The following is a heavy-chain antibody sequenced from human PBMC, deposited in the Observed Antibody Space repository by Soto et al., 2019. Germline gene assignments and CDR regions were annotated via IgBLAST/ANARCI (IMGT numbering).Heavy chain of an antibody. CDR1: GGTFSSYA. CDR2: IIPIFGTA. CDR3: ARGYYDSSGYFSRWFDP. Sequence: SVKVSCKASGGTFSSYAISWVRQAPGQGLEWMGGIIPIFGTANYAQKFQGRVTITADKSTSTAYMELSSLRSEDTAVYYCARGYYDSSGYFSRWFDPRGQGTLVTVSS. J-gene: IGHJ5*02. D-gene: IGHD3-22*01. V-gene: IGHV1-69*06.